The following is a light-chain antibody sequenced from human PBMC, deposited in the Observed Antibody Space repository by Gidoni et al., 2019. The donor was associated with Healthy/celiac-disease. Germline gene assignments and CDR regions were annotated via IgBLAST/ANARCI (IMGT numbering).Light chain of an antibody. J-gene: IGKJ2*01. CDR1: QSISSY. V-gene: IGKV1-39*01. CDR2: AAS. Sequence: DIHMSQPPSSLSASVGDRVTITCRASQSISSYLNWYQQKPGKAPKLLIYAASSLQSGVPSRFSGSGSGTDFTLTISSLQPEDFATYYCQQSYSTPHTFXQXTKLEIK. CDR3: QQSYSTPHT.